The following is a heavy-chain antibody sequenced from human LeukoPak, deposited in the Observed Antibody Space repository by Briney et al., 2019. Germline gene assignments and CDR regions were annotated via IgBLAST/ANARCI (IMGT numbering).Heavy chain of an antibody. D-gene: IGHD3-22*01. CDR3: ARGPIGDSSGYQYYYYYYGMDV. V-gene: IGHV4-31*03. CDR1: GGSISDAAYY. CDR2: IYYSGST. J-gene: IGHJ6*02. Sequence: SETLSLTCTVSGGSISDAAYYWSWIRQHPGEGLKWIGYIYYSGSTSYNPSLKSRVTISVDTSKNQFSLKLSSVTAADTAVYYCARGPIGDSSGYQYYYYYYGMDVWGQGTTVTVSS.